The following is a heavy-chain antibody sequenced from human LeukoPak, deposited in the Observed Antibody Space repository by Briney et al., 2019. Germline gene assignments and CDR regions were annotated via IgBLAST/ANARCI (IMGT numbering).Heavy chain of an antibody. J-gene: IGHJ4*02. Sequence: GASVKVSCKASGYTFTSYYMHWVRQAPGQGLEWMGWINPNSGGTNYAQKFQGRVTMTRDTSISTAYMELSRLRSDDTAVYYCARESYNSGSYSFDYWGQGTLVTVSS. CDR3: ARESYNSGSYSFDY. CDR2: INPNSGGT. CDR1: GYTFTSYY. D-gene: IGHD1-26*01. V-gene: IGHV1-2*02.